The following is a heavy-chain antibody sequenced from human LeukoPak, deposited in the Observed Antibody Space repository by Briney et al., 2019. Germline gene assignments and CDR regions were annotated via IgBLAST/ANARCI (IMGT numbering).Heavy chain of an antibody. J-gene: IGHJ4*02. CDR1: GGTFSSYA. Sequence: GSSVKVSCKASGGTFSSYAISWVRQAPGQGLEWMGRIIPILGIANYAQKFQGRVTITADKSTSTAYMELSSLRSEDTAVYYCAREYEGYGPVYFDYWGQGTLVTVSS. CDR2: IIPILGIA. D-gene: IGHD5-18*01. CDR3: AREYEGYGPVYFDY. V-gene: IGHV1-69*04.